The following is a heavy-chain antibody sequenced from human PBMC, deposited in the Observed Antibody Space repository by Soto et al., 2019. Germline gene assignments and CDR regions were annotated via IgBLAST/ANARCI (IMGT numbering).Heavy chain of an antibody. CDR1: GYTFTSNY. V-gene: IGHV1-46*03. D-gene: IGHD3-10*01. CDR2: INPSGGST. J-gene: IGHJ4*02. CDR3: ARGKKAYYGSGSYYVLDY. Sequence: ASVKASSKASGYTFTSNYMHWVRQAPGKGLEWMGIINPSGGSTSYAQKFQGRVTMTRDTSTSTVYMELSSLRSEDTAVYYCARGKKAYYGSGSYYVLDYWGQGTLVTVSS.